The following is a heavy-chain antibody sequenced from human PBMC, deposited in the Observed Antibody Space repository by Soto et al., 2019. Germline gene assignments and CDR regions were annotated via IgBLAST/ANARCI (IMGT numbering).Heavy chain of an antibody. J-gene: IGHJ4*02. Sequence: ASVKVSCKASGYTFTSYAMHWVRQAPGQRLEWMGWINAGNGNTKYSQKFQGRVTITRDTSASTAYMELSSLRSEDAAVYYWARFFDSSGDAFDYWGQGTLVTVSS. CDR2: INAGNGNT. V-gene: IGHV1-3*01. CDR3: ARFFDSSGDAFDY. D-gene: IGHD3-22*01. CDR1: GYTFTSYA.